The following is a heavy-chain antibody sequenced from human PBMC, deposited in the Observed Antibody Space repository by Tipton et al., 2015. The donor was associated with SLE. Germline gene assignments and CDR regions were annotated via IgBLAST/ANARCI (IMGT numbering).Heavy chain of an antibody. CDR3: ARDVDEDASDI. D-gene: IGHD2-21*01. Sequence: SLRLSCAASGFTFSNYYMSWIRQAPGKGLEWVSYISSSSSYTNYADSVKGRFTIFRDNAKNSLYVQMNSLRADDTAVYFCARDVDEDASDIWGQGTMVTVSS. CDR1: GFTFSNYY. J-gene: IGHJ3*02. CDR2: ISSSSSYT. V-gene: IGHV3-11*05.